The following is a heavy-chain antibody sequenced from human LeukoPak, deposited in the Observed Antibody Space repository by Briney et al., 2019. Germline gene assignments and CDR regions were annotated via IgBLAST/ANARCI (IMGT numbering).Heavy chain of an antibody. CDR3: ATGGTWVQLWSPDAFDI. V-gene: IGHV4-59*01. D-gene: IGHD5-18*01. Sequence: SETLSLTCTVSGGSISSYYWSWIRQPPGKGLEWIGYIYYSGSTNYNPSLKSRVTISVDTSKNQFSLKLSSVTAADTAVYYCATGGTWVQLWSPDAFDIWGQGTMVTVSS. CDR2: IYYSGST. CDR1: GGSISSYY. J-gene: IGHJ3*02.